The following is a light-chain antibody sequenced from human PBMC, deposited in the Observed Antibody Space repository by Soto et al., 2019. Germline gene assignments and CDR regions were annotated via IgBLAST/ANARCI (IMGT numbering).Light chain of an antibody. CDR3: QQYGSSRTA. V-gene: IGKV3D-20*01. J-gene: IGKJ1*01. CDR2: DAS. Sequence: GERATLCCGAGQTVRSSYLAWYQQKPGLAPRLLIYDASSRATGIPDRFSGSGSGTDFTLTISRLEPEDFAVYYCQQYGSSRTALGQGTKVDIK. CDR1: QTVRSSY.